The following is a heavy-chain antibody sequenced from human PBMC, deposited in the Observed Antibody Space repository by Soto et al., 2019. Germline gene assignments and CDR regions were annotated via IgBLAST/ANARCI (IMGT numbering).Heavy chain of an antibody. V-gene: IGHV1-69*01. CDR1: GGTFSSDA. CDR3: ARGHSSSGGMDV. D-gene: IGHD6-19*01. J-gene: IGHJ6*02. Sequence: QVQLVQSGAEVKKPGSSVKVSCKASGGTFSSDAISWVRQAPGQGLEWMGGIIPIFGPAKCEQKFQGRVTITADESTSTAYMDLRSLRSEDTAVYYCARGHSSSGGMDVWGQGTTVTVSS. CDR2: IIPIFGPA.